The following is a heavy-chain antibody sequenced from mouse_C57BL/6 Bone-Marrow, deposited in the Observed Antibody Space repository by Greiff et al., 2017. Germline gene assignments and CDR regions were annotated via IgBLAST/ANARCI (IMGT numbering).Heavy chain of an antibody. CDR3: ARAYTAQGTGENYFDY. Sequence: QVQLKQSGAELARPGASVKLSCKASGYTFTSYGISWVKQRTGQGLEWIGEIYPRSGNTYSNEKFKGKATLTADKSSSTAYMELRSLTSEDSAVYCCARAYTAQGTGENYFDYWGQGTTLTVSS. CDR1: GYTFTSYG. D-gene: IGHD2-14*01. J-gene: IGHJ2*01. CDR2: IYPRSGNT. V-gene: IGHV1-81*01.